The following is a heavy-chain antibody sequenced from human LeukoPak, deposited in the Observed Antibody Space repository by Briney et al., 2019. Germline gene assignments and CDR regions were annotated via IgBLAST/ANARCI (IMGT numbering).Heavy chain of an antibody. Sequence: PSKTLSLTCTVSGGSLSSFYWSWIRQPPGKGLEWIGYIYYSGSTNYNPSLKSRVTISVDTSKNQFSLKLSSVTAADTAVYYCARGPDSPSYYYYMDVWGKGTTVTVSS. V-gene: IGHV4-59*08. CDR1: GGSLSSFY. CDR3: ARGPDSPSYYYYMDV. CDR2: IYYSGST. D-gene: IGHD3-10*01. J-gene: IGHJ6*03.